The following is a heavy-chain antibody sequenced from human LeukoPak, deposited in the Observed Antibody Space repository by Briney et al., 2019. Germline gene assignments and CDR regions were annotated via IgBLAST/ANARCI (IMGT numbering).Heavy chain of an antibody. D-gene: IGHD3-3*01. CDR3: ARAEEKRMEGAYYYYGMDV. CDR2: IYSGGST. Sequence: PGGSLRLSCAASGFTVSSNYMSWVRQAPGKGLEGVSVIYSGGSTYYADSVKGRFTISRDNSKNTLYLQMNSLRAEDTAVYYCARAEEKRMEGAYYYYGMDVWGQGTTVTVSS. CDR1: GFTVSSNY. J-gene: IGHJ6*02. V-gene: IGHV3-53*01.